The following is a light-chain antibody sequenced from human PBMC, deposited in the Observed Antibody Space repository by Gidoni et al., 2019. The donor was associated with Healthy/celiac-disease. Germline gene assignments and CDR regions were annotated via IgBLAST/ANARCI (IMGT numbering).Light chain of an antibody. J-gene: IGKJ4*01. V-gene: IGKV3-11*01. CDR2: DAS. CDR3: QQRSNWPPLT. Sequence: EIVLTPSPATLSLSPGERATLSCRASKSVSSYLAWYQQKPGQAPRLLIYDASNRATGIPARFSGSGSGTDFTLTISSLEPEDFAVYYCQQRSNWPPLTFGGGTKVEIK. CDR1: KSVSSY.